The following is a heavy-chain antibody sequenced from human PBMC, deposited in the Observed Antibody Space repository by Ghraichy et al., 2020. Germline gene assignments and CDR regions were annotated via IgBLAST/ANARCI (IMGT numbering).Heavy chain of an antibody. V-gene: IGHV1-69*04. D-gene: IGHD2-8*01. Sequence: NISCKASGGTFSSYAISWVRQAPGQGLEWMGRIIPILGIANYAQKFQGRVTITADKSTSTAYMELSSLRSEDTAVYYCARELRGVSYYYYYYGMDVWGQGTTVTVSS. CDR3: ARELRGVSYYYYYYGMDV. J-gene: IGHJ6*02. CDR1: GGTFSSYA. CDR2: IIPILGIA.